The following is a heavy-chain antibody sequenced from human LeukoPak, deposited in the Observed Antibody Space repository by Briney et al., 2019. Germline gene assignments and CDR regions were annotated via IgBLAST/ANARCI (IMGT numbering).Heavy chain of an antibody. J-gene: IGHJ5*02. CDR1: GFTFSSYA. CDR2: ISGSGGST. D-gene: IGHD6-13*01. CDR3: AKDRGSVGSSWLNWFDP. V-gene: IGHV3-23*01. Sequence: GGSLRLSCAASGFTFSSYAMSWIRQAPGKGLEWVSAISGSGGSTYYADSVKGRFTISRDNSKNTLYLQMNSLRAEDTAVYYCAKDRGSVGSSWLNWFDPWGQGTLVTVSS.